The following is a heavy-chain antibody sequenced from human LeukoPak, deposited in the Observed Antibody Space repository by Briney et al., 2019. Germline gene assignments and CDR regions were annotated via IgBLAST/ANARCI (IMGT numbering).Heavy chain of an antibody. V-gene: IGHV4-4*02. CDR2: IYHSGST. CDR3: ASTNYDGWFDP. D-gene: IGHD1-7*01. CDR1: GGSISSSNW. Sequence: SETLSLTWAVSGGSISSSNWWSWVRQPPGKGLEWIGEIYHSGSTNYNPSLKSRVTISVDKSKNQFSLKLSSVTAADTAVYFCASTNYDGWFDPWGQGTLVTVSS. J-gene: IGHJ5*02.